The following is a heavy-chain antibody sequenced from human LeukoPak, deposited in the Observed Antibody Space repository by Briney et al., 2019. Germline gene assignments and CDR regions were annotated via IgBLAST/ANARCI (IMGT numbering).Heavy chain of an antibody. CDR3: ARGIPYYDFWSGYYPLYYYYGMDV. Sequence: GGSLRLSCAASGFTFSSYAMSWVRQAPGKGLEWVSAISGSGGSTYYADSVKGRFTISRDNAKNSLYLQMNSLRAEDTAVYYCARGIPYYDFWSGYYPLYYYYGMDVWGQGTTVTVSS. D-gene: IGHD3-3*01. V-gene: IGHV3-23*01. CDR2: ISGSGGST. J-gene: IGHJ6*02. CDR1: GFTFSSYA.